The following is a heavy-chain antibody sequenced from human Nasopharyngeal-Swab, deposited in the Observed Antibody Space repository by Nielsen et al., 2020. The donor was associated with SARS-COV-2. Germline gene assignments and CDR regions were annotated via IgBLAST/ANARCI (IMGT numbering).Heavy chain of an antibody. V-gene: IGHV4-34*01. Sequence: WIRQPPEKGLEWIGEINHSGSTNYNPSLKSRVTISVDTSKNQFSLKLSSVTAADTAVYYCARGSKQWLVRLSRYYYYGMDVWGQGTTVTVSS. CDR3: ARGSKQWLVRLSRYYYYGMDV. D-gene: IGHD6-19*01. J-gene: IGHJ6*02. CDR2: INHSGST.